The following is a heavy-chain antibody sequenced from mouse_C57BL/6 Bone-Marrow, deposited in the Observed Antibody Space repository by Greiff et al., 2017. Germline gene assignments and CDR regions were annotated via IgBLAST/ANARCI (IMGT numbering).Heavy chain of an antibody. Sequence: DVKLVESGGGLVPPGESLKLSCESNEYEFPSHDMSWVRKTPEKRLELVAAINSDGGSTYYPDTMERRFIISRDNTKTTLYLQMSSLRSEDTALYYCARDDGYYVDFDVWGTGTTVTVSS. CDR1: EYEFPSHD. D-gene: IGHD2-3*01. CDR2: INSDGGST. CDR3: ARDDGYYVDFDV. J-gene: IGHJ1*03. V-gene: IGHV5-2*01.